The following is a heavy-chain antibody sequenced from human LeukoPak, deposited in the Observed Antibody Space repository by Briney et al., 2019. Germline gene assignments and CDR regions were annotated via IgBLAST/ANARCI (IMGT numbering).Heavy chain of an antibody. V-gene: IGHV4-39*07. D-gene: IGHD3-9*01. CDR3: ARTSSYGILTGYVY. CDR1: GGSISSSSYY. J-gene: IGHJ4*02. CDR2: IYYSGST. Sequence: PSETLSLTCTVSGGSISSSSYYWGWIRQPPGKGLEWIGSIYYSGSTNYNPSLKSRVTISVDTSKNQFSLKLSSVTAADTAVYYCARTSSYGILTGYVYWGQGTLVTVSS.